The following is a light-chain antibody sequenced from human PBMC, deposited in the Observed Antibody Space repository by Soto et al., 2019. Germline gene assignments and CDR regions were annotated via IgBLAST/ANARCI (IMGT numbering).Light chain of an antibody. J-gene: IGKJ1*01. CDR1: QSVSSSY. CDR3: QQYHSSLWT. V-gene: IGKV3-20*01. CDR2: GTS. Sequence: EIVLTQSPGTLSLSPGERSTLXXRASQSVSSSYLAWYQQKPGQAPRVXMYGTSSRATGIPDRFSGSGSGTDFTLTISRLEPEDFAVYYCQQYHSSLWTFGQGTKVDI.